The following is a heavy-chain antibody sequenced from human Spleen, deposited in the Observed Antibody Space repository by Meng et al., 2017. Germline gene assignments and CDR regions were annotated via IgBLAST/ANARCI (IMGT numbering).Heavy chain of an antibody. Sequence: QVELQESGPGLVKPSGTLSLTCAVSGDSISNTNWWTWVRRPPGKGLEWIGEIYPSGTTDFNPSLKSRVTISVVRANNQFSLKLSSVTAADTAVYYCAGGSLTVTTENINYWGQGTLVTVSS. CDR1: GDSISNTNW. CDR3: AGGSLTVTTENINY. CDR2: IYPSGTT. J-gene: IGHJ4*02. V-gene: IGHV4-4*02. D-gene: IGHD4-17*01.